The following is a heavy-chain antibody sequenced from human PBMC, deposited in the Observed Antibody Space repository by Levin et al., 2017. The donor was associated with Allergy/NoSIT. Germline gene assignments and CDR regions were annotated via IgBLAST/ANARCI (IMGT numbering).Heavy chain of an antibody. D-gene: IGHD3-3*01. CDR2: IIPILGIA. CDR3: ARAGDDFWSGYHFDY. CDR1: GGTFSSYP. J-gene: IGHJ4*02. Sequence: SVKVSCKASGGTFSSYPISWVRQAPGQGLEWMGRIIPILGIANYAQKFQGRVTITADKSTSTAYMELSSLRSEDTAVYYCARAGDDFWSGYHFDYWGQGTLVTVSS. V-gene: IGHV1-69*04.